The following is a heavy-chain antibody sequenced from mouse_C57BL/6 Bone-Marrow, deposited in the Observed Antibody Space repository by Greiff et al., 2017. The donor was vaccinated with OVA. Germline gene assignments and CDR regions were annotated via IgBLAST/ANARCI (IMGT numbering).Heavy chain of an antibody. D-gene: IGHD2-4*01. J-gene: IGHJ2*01. CDR3: ARYYDYY. CDR2: IDPSDSYT. CDR1: GYTFTSYW. Sequence: QVQLQQPGAELVKPGASVKLSCKASGYTFTSYWMQWVKQRPGQGLEWIGEIDPSDSYTNYNQTFKGKATFTVDTSSTTAYMQLSSLTSEDSAVYYCARYYDYYWGQGTTLTVSS. V-gene: IGHV1-50*01.